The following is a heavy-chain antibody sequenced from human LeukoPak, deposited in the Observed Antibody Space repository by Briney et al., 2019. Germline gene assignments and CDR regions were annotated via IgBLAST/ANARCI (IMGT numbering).Heavy chain of an antibody. J-gene: IGHJ4*02. CDR3: AHSRCRAQDSNRDFDY. CDR1: GFSLRTTKVG. CDR2: IYWDDDK. V-gene: IGHV2-5*02. Sequence: SGPTLVEPTQTLTLTCTFSGFSLRTTKVGVGWIRLPPGKALEWLATIYWDDDKRYSTSLKSRLTITKDTSKSQVVLTMINMDPADTATYYCAHSRCRAQDSNRDFDYWGQGILVTVSS. D-gene: IGHD3-22*01.